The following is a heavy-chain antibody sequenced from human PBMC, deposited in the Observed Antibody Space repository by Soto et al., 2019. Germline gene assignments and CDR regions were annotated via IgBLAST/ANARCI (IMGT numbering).Heavy chain of an antibody. Sequence: SETLSLTCAVYGGSFSGYYWSWIRQPPGKGLEWIGEINHSGSTNYNPSLKSRVTISVDTSKNQFSLKLSSVTAADTAVYYCAGGSIAAAAPRWYYYYMDVWGKGTTVTVSS. CDR2: INHSGST. CDR3: AGGSIAAAAPRWYYYYMDV. V-gene: IGHV4-34*01. D-gene: IGHD6-13*01. CDR1: GGSFSGYY. J-gene: IGHJ6*03.